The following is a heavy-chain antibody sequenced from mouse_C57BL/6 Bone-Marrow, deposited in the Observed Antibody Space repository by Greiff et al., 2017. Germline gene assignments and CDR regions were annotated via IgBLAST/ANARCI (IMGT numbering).Heavy chain of an antibody. Sequence: QVQLQQSGPELVKPGASVKISCKASGYAFSSSWMNWVKQRPGKGLEWIGRIYPGDGDTNYNGKFKGKATLTADKSSSTAYLQLSSLTSEDSAVYFFARWNFDIRTLDYWGQGTTLTVSA. D-gene: IGHD5-1*01. V-gene: IGHV1-82*01. CDR2: IYPGDGDT. J-gene: IGHJ2*01. CDR3: ARWNFDIRTLDY. CDR1: GYAFSSSW.